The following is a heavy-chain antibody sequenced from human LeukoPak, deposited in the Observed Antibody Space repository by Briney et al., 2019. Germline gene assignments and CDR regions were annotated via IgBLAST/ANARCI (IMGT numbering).Heavy chain of an antibody. Sequence: GGSLRLSCAASGFTFSSYSMNWVRQAPGKGLEWVSSISSSSSYIYYADSVKGRFTISRDNAKNSLYLQMNSLRAEDTAVYYCARIALGYCSGGSCYSFDYWGQGTLVTVSS. CDR3: ARIALGYCSGGSCYSFDY. V-gene: IGHV3-21*01. D-gene: IGHD2-15*01. CDR2: ISSSSSYI. CDR1: GFTFSSYS. J-gene: IGHJ4*02.